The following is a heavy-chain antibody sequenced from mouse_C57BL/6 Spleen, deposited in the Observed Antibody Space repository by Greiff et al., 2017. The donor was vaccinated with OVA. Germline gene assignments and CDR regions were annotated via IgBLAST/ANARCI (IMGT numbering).Heavy chain of an antibody. CDR1: GYAFSSYW. Sequence: QVQLQQSGPELVKPGASVKISCKASGYAFSSYWMNWVKQRPGKGLEWIGRIYPGDGDTNYNGKFKGKATLTADKSSSTAYMQLSSLTSEDSAVYFCARRDYSNPFDYWGQGTTLTVSS. CDR2: IYPGDGDT. J-gene: IGHJ2*01. CDR3: ARRDYSNPFDY. V-gene: IGHV1-82*01. D-gene: IGHD2-5*01.